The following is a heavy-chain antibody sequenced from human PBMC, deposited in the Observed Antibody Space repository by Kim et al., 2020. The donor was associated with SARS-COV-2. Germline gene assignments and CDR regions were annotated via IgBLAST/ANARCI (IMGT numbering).Heavy chain of an antibody. V-gene: IGHV3-64D*09. CDR1: GFTFSSYA. CDR2: ISSNGGST. J-gene: IGHJ4*02. CDR3: VKDTRHLGYRARVGADY. D-gene: IGHD5-12*01. Sequence: GGSLRLSCSASGFTFSSYAMHWVRQAPGKGLEYVSAISSNGGSTYYADSVKGRFTISRDNSKNTLYLQMSSLRAEDTAVYYCVKDTRHLGYRARVGADYWGQGTLVTVSS.